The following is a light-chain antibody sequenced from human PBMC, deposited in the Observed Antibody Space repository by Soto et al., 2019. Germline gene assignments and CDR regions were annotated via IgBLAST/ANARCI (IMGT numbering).Light chain of an antibody. V-gene: IGKV3-20*01. Sequence: EVVLTQSPDTLSLSPGERATLSCRASQSVSSSFFAWYQQKPGQAPVLLIYGASNRATGIPDRFSGSGSGPDFTLAISRLEREDVAVYYCQQHNSSSLTFGGGTHVQIK. CDR2: GAS. CDR1: QSVSSSF. CDR3: QQHNSSSLT. J-gene: IGKJ4*01.